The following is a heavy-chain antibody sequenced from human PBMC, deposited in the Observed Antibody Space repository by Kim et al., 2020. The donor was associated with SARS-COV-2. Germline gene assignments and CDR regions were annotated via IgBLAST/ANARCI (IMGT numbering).Heavy chain of an antibody. J-gene: IGHJ6*03. CDR2: IYYSGST. CDR3: ARLLRDTIFRVVIAGTHYYYMDV. Sequence: SETLSLTCTVSGGSISSSSYYWGWIRQPPGKGLEWIGSIYYSGSTYYNPSHKSRVTISVDTSKNQVSLKLSSVTAADTAVYYCARLLRDTIFRVVIAGTHYYYMDVWGKGTTVTVSS. V-gene: IGHV4-39*01. CDR1: GGSISSSSYY. D-gene: IGHD3-3*01.